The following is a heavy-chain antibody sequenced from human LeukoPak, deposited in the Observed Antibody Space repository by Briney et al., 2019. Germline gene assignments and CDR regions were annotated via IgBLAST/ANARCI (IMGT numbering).Heavy chain of an antibody. CDR2: IYYSGST. J-gene: IGHJ6*02. CDR3: ARDGVRGYSYGLMYYGMDV. CDR1: GGSISSYY. V-gene: IGHV4-59*01. D-gene: IGHD5-18*01. Sequence: SETLSLTCTVSGGSISSYYWSWIRQPPGKGLEWMGYIYYSGSTNYNPSLKSRVTISVDTSKNQFSLKLSSVTAADTAVYYCARDGVRGYSYGLMYYGMDVWGQGTTVTVSS.